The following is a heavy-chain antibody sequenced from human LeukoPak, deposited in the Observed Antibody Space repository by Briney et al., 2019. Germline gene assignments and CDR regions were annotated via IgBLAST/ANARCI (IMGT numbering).Heavy chain of an antibody. CDR1: GYSFTNYW. Sequence: GESLKISCKGSGYSFTNYWIAWVRQVPGRGLEWMGIFYPGDSDTRYSPSFEGQVTISADKSISTAYLQWSSLKASDTAMYYCARRDGSGSMYAFDIWGQGTMVTVSS. D-gene: IGHD3-10*01. CDR3: ARRDGSGSMYAFDI. CDR2: FYPGDSDT. J-gene: IGHJ3*02. V-gene: IGHV5-51*01.